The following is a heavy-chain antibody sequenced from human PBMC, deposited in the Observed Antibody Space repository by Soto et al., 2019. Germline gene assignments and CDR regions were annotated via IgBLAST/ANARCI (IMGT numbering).Heavy chain of an antibody. V-gene: IGHV4-4*07. Sequence: SETLSLTCTVSGGSIRSYYWSWIRQPAGKPLEWIGRIYTSGTTNYNPSLKSRVSILVDTSKNQFSLKLSSVTAADTAVYYCAREGASGFGMDVWGQGTTVTVSS. CDR3: AREGASGFGMDV. J-gene: IGHJ6*02. CDR1: GGSIRSYY. D-gene: IGHD1-26*01. CDR2: IYTSGTT.